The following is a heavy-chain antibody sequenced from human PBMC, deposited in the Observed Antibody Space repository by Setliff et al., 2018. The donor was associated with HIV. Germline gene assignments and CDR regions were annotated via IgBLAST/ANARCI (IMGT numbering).Heavy chain of an antibody. J-gene: IGHJ4*02. V-gene: IGHV4-31*03. Sequence: SETLSLTCTVSGGSISSGGYYWSWIRQHPGKGLEGIGYIYYSGSTYHNPSLKSRVTISVDTSKNQFSLKLSSVTAADTAVYYCARSPGLVATILFDYWGQGTLVTVSS. CDR2: IYYSGST. CDR3: ARSPGLVATILFDY. CDR1: GGSISSGGYY. D-gene: IGHD5-12*01.